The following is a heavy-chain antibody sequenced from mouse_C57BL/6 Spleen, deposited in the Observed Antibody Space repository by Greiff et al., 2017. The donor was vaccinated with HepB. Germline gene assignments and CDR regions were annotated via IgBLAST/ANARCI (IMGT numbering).Heavy chain of an antibody. D-gene: IGHD2-3*01. Sequence: EVQLQQSGPELVKPGASVKISCKASGYTFTDYYMNWVKQSHGKSLEWIGDINPNNGGTSYNQKFKGKATLTVDKSSSTAYMELRSLTSEDSAVYYCAREEGDGNWYFDVWGTGTTVTVSS. CDR2: INPNNGGT. CDR3: AREEGDGNWYFDV. J-gene: IGHJ1*03. V-gene: IGHV1-26*01. CDR1: GYTFTDYY.